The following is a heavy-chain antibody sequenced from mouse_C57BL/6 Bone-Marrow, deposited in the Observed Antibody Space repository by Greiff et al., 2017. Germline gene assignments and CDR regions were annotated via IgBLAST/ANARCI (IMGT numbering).Heavy chain of an antibody. V-gene: IGHV1-75*01. D-gene: IGHD1-1*01. Sequence: QVQLQQSGPELVKPGASVKISCKASGYTFTDYYINWVKQRPGQGLEWIGWIFPGSGRTYYNEKFKGKATLTVDKSSSTAYMLLSSLTSEDSAVYFCARQFITTVVEYFDVWGTGTTVTVSS. CDR2: IFPGSGRT. CDR1: GYTFTDYY. CDR3: ARQFITTVVEYFDV. J-gene: IGHJ1*03.